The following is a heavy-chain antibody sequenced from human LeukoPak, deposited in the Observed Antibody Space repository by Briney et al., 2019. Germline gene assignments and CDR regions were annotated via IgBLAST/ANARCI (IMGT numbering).Heavy chain of an antibody. CDR3: AKTGDYFDSSGYYRPDAFDI. D-gene: IGHD3-22*01. Sequence: GGSLRLSCAASGFTFSSYAMSWARQAPGKGLEWVSAISGSGSNTYYADSVKGRFTISRDNSQNTLYLQMNSLRAEDTAVYYCAKTGDYFDSSGYYRPDAFDIWGRGTMVTVSS. CDR1: GFTFSSYA. V-gene: IGHV3-23*01. CDR2: ISGSGSNT. J-gene: IGHJ3*02.